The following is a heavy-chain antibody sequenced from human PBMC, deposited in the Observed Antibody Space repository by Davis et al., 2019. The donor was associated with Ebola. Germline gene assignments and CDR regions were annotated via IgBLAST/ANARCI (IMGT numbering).Heavy chain of an antibody. CDR3: AKAVTPMDYFDY. V-gene: IGHV3-9*01. CDR1: GFTFDDYA. CDR2: ISWSSGSI. D-gene: IGHD3-10*01. Sequence: SLKISCAASGFTFDDYAMHWVRQAPGKGLEWVSGISWSSGSIGYADSVKGRFTISRDNAKNSLYLQMNSLRAEDTALYYCAKAVTPMDYFDYWGQGTLVTVSS. J-gene: IGHJ4*02.